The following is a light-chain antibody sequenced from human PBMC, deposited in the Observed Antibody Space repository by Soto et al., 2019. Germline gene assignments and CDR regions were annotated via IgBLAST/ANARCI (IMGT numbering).Light chain of an antibody. J-gene: IGLJ2*01. Sequence: QSVLTQPPSVSGAPGQRVTISCTGSXXNXXAGYDVHWYQQLPGTAPKLLIYGNSNRPSGVPDRFSGSKSGTSASLAITGLQAEDEADYYCQSYDSSLSGNVVFGGGTKLTVL. CDR3: QSYDSSLSGNVV. V-gene: IGLV1-40*01. CDR2: GNS. CDR1: XXNXXAGYD.